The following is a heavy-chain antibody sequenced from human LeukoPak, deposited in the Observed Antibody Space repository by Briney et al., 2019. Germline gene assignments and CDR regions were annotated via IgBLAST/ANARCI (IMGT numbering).Heavy chain of an antibody. CDR3: AKDPIADYYDSSGYYYPRHFDY. J-gene: IGHJ4*02. Sequence: PGGSLRLSCAASGFTFSSYWMSWVRQAPGKGLEWVAFIRYDGSNKYYADSVKGRFTISRDNSKNTLYLQMNSLRAEDTAVYYCAKDPIADYYDSSGYYYPRHFDYWGQGTLVTVSS. CDR1: GFTFSSYW. V-gene: IGHV3-30*02. CDR2: IRYDGSNK. D-gene: IGHD3-22*01.